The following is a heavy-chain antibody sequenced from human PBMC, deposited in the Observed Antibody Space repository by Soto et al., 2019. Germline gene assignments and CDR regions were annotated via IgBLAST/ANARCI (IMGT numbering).Heavy chain of an antibody. J-gene: IGHJ4*02. Sequence: QVHLVQSATEVKRPGASVKVSCQTSGFTFTSHAIQWVRQAPGQRPAWLGWINAGNGNTKYSRRFQGRITITRDTAASTSYMELDSLTSEDTPLFYWARAPINPKWGVTMFDYWGQGTLVTVSS. CDR2: INAGNGNT. CDR1: GFTFTSHA. D-gene: IGHD7-27*01. CDR3: ARAPINPKWGVTMFDY. V-gene: IGHV1-3*01.